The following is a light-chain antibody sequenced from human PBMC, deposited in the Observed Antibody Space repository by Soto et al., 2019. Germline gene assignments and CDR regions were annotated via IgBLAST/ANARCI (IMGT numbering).Light chain of an antibody. V-gene: IGLV2-8*01. J-gene: IGLJ2*01. CDR2: EVN. CDR3: SSYAGSVL. CDR1: SSDVGGYDY. Sequence: QSVLTQPPSASGSPGQSVTISCTGTSSDVGGYDYVSWYQQHPGKAPKLMIYEVNKRPSGVPDRFSGSKSGNTASLTVSGLQAEDEADYYCSSYAGSVLFGGGTSSPS.